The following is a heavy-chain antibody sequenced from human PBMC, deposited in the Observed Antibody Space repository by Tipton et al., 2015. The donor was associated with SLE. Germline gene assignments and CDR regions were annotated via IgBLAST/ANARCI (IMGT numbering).Heavy chain of an antibody. V-gene: IGHV3-21*01. CDR2: ISSSSSYI. D-gene: IGHD6-13*01. CDR1: GFTFSSYS. CDR3: ARGLAAAGRVYFDY. J-gene: IGHJ4*02. Sequence: SLRLSCAASGFTFSSYSMNWVRQAPGKGLEWVSSISSSSSYIYYADSVKGRFTISRDNAKNSLYLQMNSLRAEDTAVYYCARGLAAAGRVYFDYWGQGTLVTVSS.